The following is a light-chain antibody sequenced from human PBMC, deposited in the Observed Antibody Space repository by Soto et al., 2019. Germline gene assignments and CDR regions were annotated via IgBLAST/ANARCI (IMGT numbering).Light chain of an antibody. V-gene: IGKV1-33*01. Sequence: DIQMTQSPSYLSASVGDRVPITCQASHDISNYLNWYQQKPGKASKLLIYDAANLETGVPSRFSGSGSGTDFTFTISSLQPEDIATYYCQQYDNLPLTFGGGTKVEIK. J-gene: IGKJ4*01. CDR2: DAA. CDR1: HDISNY. CDR3: QQYDNLPLT.